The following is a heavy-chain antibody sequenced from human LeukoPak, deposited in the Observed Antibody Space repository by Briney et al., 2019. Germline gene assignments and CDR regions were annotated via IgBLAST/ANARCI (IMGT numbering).Heavy chain of an antibody. CDR1: GFTFSSFG. V-gene: IGHV3-33*01. D-gene: IGHD3-22*01. CDR2: IWYDGSNK. CDR3: ARANYDGSGYLFYFDY. J-gene: IGHJ4*02. Sequence: GGSLRLSCAAPGFTFSSFGMHWVRQAPGKGLEWVAVIWYDGSNKHYADSVKGRFTISRDNSKNTLYLQMNSLRAEDTAVYYCARANYDGSGYLFYFDYWGQGTLVTVSS.